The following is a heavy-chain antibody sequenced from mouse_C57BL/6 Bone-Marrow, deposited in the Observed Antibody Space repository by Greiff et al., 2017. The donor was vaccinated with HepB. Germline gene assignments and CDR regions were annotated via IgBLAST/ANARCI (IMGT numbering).Heavy chain of an antibody. CDR2: ISGGGGNT. Sequence: EVNLVESGGGLVKPGGSLKLSCAASGFTFSSYTMSWVRQTPEKRLEWVATISGGGGNTYYPDSVKGRFTISRDNAKNTLYLQMSSLRSEDTALYYCARHVGYYDYWGQGTTLTVSS. J-gene: IGHJ2*01. CDR3: ARHVGYYDY. D-gene: IGHD2-3*01. CDR1: GFTFSSYT. V-gene: IGHV5-9*01.